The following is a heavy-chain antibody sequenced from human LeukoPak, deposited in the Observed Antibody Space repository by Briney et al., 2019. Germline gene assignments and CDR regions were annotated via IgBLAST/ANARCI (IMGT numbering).Heavy chain of an antibody. CDR1: GYTLTELS. Sequence: ASVKVSCKVSGYTLTELSMHWVRQAPGKGLEWMGGFDPEDGETIYAQKFQGRVTMTEDTSTDTAYMELSSLRSEDTAVYYCATDLIDTGGYKTFDYWGQGTLVTVSS. D-gene: IGHD2-8*02. V-gene: IGHV1-24*01. CDR3: ATDLIDTGGYKTFDY. J-gene: IGHJ4*02. CDR2: FDPEDGET.